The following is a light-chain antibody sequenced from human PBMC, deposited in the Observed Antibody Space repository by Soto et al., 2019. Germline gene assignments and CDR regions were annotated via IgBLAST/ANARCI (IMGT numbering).Light chain of an antibody. CDR3: QQSYTTPH. CDR2: GAS. Sequence: DIQMTQSPSSLSASVGDRVTITCRASQSISSYLNWYQQKPGKAPKLLIYGASSLQSGAPSRFSGSGSGTDFTLTISSLQPEYFATYYCQQSYTTPHFGQGTKLEIK. V-gene: IGKV1-39*01. CDR1: QSISSY. J-gene: IGKJ2*01.